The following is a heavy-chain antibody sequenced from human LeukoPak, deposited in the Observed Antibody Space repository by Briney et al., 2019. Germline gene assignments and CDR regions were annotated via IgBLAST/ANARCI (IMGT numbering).Heavy chain of an antibody. CDR3: AKSQYSSSLFGY. D-gene: IGHD6-13*01. Sequence: TGGSLRLSCAAPGFTFSSYVMNWVRQAPGKGPEWVAFIPYDGSNKYYADSVKGRFTISRDNSKNTLYLQMNSLRAEDTAVYYCAKSQYSSSLFGYWGQGTLVTVSS. J-gene: IGHJ4*02. CDR1: GFTFSSYV. CDR2: IPYDGSNK. V-gene: IGHV3-30*02.